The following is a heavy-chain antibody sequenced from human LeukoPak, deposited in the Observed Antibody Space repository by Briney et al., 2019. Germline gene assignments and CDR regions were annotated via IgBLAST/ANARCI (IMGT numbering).Heavy chain of an antibody. CDR3: TRVMGPTDLELY. Sequence: GGSLRLSCTGSGFTFCDYAMSWVRPAPGKGLEGVGFIRSKTYGGTTEYAASVKGRFTISRDDSKSIAYLQMNSLKTEDTAVYFCTRVMGPTDLELYWGQGTLVTVSS. CDR1: GFTFCDYA. V-gene: IGHV3-49*04. J-gene: IGHJ1*01. CDR2: IRSKTYGGTT. D-gene: IGHD2-8*01.